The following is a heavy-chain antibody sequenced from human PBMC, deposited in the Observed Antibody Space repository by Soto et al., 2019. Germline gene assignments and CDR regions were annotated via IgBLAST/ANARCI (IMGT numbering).Heavy chain of an antibody. D-gene: IGHD1-7*01. Sequence: GGSLRLSCAASGFTFILYSMNWVRQAPGKGLEWVSSISSSSSYIYYADSVKGRFTISRDNAKNSLYLQMNSLRAEDTAVYYCATPLELRPHPIFWGQGTLVTVSS. CDR2: ISSSSSYI. CDR1: GFTFILYS. V-gene: IGHV3-21*01. J-gene: IGHJ4*02. CDR3: ATPLELRPHPIF.